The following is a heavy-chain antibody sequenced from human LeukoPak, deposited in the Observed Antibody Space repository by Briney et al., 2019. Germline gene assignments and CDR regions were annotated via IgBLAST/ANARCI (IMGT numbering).Heavy chain of an antibody. CDR1: GGSISSSSSY. V-gene: IGHV4-39*01. J-gene: IGHJ4*02. CDR2: IYYSGST. Sequence: PSETLSLTCTVSGGSISSSSSYWGWIRQPPGKGLEWIGSIYYSGSTYYNPSLKSRVTISVDTSKNQFSLKLSSVTAADTAVYYCARHNTLCGGDCQVYDYWGQGTLVTVSS. D-gene: IGHD2-21*02. CDR3: ARHNTLCGGDCQVYDY.